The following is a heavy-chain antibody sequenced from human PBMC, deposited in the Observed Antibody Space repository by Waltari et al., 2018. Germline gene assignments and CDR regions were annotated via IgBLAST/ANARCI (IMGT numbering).Heavy chain of an antibody. CDR2: INPNSGGT. D-gene: IGHD6-13*01. J-gene: IGHJ5*02. CDR3: ARYRPGIAAAGQNWFDP. CDR1: GYTFTGYY. V-gene: IGHV1-2*06. Sequence: QVQLVQSGAEVKKPGASVKVSCKASGYTFTGYYMPWVRQAPGQGLEWMGRINPNSGGTNYAQKFQGRVTMTRDTSISTAYMELSRLRSDDTAVYYCARYRPGIAAAGQNWFDPWGQGTLVTVSS.